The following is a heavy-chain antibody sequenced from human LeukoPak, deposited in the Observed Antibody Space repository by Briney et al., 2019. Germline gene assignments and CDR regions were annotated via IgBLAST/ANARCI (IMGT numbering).Heavy chain of an antibody. CDR3: ARDLGEARHFDY. CDR2: IYYSGST. V-gene: IGHV4-59*06. Sequence: SETLSLTCTVSGGSISSYYWSWIRQPPGKGLEWIGYIYYSGSTYYNPSLKSRVTISVDTSKNQFSLKLSSVTAADTAVYYCARDLGEARHFDYWGQGTLVTVSS. CDR1: GGSISSYY. D-gene: IGHD3-16*01. J-gene: IGHJ4*02.